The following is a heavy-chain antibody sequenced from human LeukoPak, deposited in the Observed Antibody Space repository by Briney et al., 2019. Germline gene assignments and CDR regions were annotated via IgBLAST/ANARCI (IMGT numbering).Heavy chain of an antibody. Sequence: PSGTLSLTCAVSGCSISSGYYWSWIRQPPGKGLEWIGSIYHSGSTYYNPSLKSRVTISVDTSKNQFSLKLSSVTAADTAVYYCAGTYCSGGSCYSELYYYYGMDVWGKGTTVTVSS. CDR2: IYHSGST. J-gene: IGHJ6*04. CDR1: GCSISSGYY. CDR3: AGTYCSGGSCYSELYYYYGMDV. V-gene: IGHV4-38-2*01. D-gene: IGHD2-15*01.